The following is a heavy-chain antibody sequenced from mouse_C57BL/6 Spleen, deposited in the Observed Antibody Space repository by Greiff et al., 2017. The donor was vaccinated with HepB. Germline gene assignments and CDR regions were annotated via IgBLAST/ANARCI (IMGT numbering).Heavy chain of an antibody. CDR2: IWSGGST. Sequence: VMLVESGPGLVQPSQSLSITCTVSGFSLTSYGVHWVRQSPGKGLEWLGVIWSGGSTDYNAAFISRLSISKDNSKSQVFFKMNSLQADDTAIYYCARDSSRRFAYWGQGTLVTVSA. V-gene: IGHV2-2*01. D-gene: IGHD3-2*01. CDR1: GFSLTSYG. J-gene: IGHJ3*01. CDR3: ARDSSRRFAY.